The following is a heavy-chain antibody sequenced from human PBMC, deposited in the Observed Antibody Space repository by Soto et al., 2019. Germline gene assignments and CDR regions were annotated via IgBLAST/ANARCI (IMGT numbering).Heavy chain of an antibody. CDR2: VYYSGGA. CDR1: GGSISSYY. Sequence: SETLSLTCTVSGGSISSYYWSWIRPPPGKGLEWIGNVYYSGGAKYNPSVKRRVSISVDTSKNQFSLNLSSVTAADTAVYYCTRDGDGRMTTNPYYYYGMDVWGPGITVTVSS. J-gene: IGHJ6*02. V-gene: IGHV4-59*01. D-gene: IGHD2-21*02. CDR3: TRDGDGRMTTNPYYYYGMDV.